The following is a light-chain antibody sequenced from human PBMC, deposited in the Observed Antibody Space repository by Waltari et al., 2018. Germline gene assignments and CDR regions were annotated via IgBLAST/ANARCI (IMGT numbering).Light chain of an antibody. V-gene: IGLV1-44*01. J-gene: IGLJ2*01. Sequence: QSVLTQPPSASGTPGQRVTISCSGSSSNIGSNTVHWYQQLPGTPPKLLVFSNHRRPSGVPGRFAGSKSGPSASLAISGLQSDDEAEYCCATRDDSLNGLIFGGGTKLTVL. CDR1: SSNIGSNT. CDR2: SNH. CDR3: ATRDDSLNGLI.